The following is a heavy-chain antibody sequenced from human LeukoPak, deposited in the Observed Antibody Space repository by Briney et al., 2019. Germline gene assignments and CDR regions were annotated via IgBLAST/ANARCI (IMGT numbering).Heavy chain of an antibody. CDR1: GFTFSSHG. J-gene: IGHJ4*02. D-gene: IGHD3-22*01. Sequence: PGRSLRLSCAASGFTFSSHGMHWVRQAPGKGLEWVGRIKSKTDGGTTDYAAPVKGRFTISRDDSKNTLYLQMNSLKTEDTAVYYCSTTYYYDSSEGYWGQGTLVTVSS. CDR3: STTYYYDSSEGY. CDR2: IKSKTDGGTT. V-gene: IGHV3-15*07.